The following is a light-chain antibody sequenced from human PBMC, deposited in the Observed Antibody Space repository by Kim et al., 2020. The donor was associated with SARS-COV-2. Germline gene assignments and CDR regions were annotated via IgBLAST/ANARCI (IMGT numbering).Light chain of an antibody. V-gene: IGLV1-40*01. CDR3: QSYDSSLSGVL. Sequence: LTISSTWPRSTFVSFYHVPWSQQLPGTPPKLLFYGTRNPPSGVPDRFSGSKSGTSASLAITGLQAEDEADYYCQSYDSSLSGVLFGGGTQLTVL. CDR2: GTR. CDR1: RSTFVSFYH. J-gene: IGLJ2*01.